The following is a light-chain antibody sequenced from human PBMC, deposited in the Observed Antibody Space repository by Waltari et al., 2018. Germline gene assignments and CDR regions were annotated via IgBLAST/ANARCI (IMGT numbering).Light chain of an antibody. CDR1: RSDVGGYNY. J-gene: IGLJ3*02. Sequence: HSALAQPASVSGSPGQSITISCTGTRSDVGGYNYVSWYQQHPGKAPRPLIYDVNNRPSGVSNRFSGSKSGNTASLTISGLQAEDEADYYCSSFTRTNAWVFGGGTKLTVL. CDR3: SSFTRTNAWV. V-gene: IGLV2-14*03. CDR2: DVN.